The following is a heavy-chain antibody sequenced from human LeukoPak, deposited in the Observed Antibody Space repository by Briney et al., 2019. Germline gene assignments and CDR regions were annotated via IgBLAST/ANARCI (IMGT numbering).Heavy chain of an antibody. D-gene: IGHD2-15*01. CDR3: ANSPGSSGVCL. V-gene: IGHV3-7*01. Sequence: GGSLRLSCAASGFTFSSYWMSWVRQAPGKGLEWVANINQDGSDKNYVDSVKGRFTISRDNAKNSLYLQMNSLRAEDTAVYYCANSPGSSGVCLGGQGFLVTVS. CDR1: GFTFSSYW. CDR2: INQDGSDK. J-gene: IGHJ4*02.